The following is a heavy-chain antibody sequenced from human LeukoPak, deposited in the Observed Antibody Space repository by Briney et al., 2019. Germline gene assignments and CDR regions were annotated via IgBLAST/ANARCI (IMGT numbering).Heavy chain of an antibody. V-gene: IGHV3-23*01. J-gene: IGHJ4*02. Sequence: GGSLRLSCAASGFTFSSYAMSWVRQAPGKGLEWVSAISGSGGSTYYADSVKGRFTISRDNSKNTLYLQVNSLRAEDTAVYYCAKEEYYYDSSGYYYPDYWGQGTLVTVSS. CDR1: GFTFSSYA. CDR3: AKEEYYYDSSGYYYPDY. CDR2: ISGSGGST. D-gene: IGHD3-22*01.